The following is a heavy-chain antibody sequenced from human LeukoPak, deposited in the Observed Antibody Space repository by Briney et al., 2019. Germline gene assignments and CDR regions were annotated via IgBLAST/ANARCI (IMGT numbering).Heavy chain of an antibody. Sequence: SETLSLTCTVSGGSISSGSYQWTWIRQPAGKGLEWIGEINHSGSTNYNPSLKSRVTISVDTSKNQFSLKLSSVTAADTAVYYCARASRYYGSGSYPPPEKKGPRLDYWGQGTLVTVSS. D-gene: IGHD3-10*01. J-gene: IGHJ4*02. V-gene: IGHV4-61*10. CDR2: INHSGST. CDR3: ARASRYYGSGSYPPPEKKGPRLDY. CDR1: GGSISSGSYQ.